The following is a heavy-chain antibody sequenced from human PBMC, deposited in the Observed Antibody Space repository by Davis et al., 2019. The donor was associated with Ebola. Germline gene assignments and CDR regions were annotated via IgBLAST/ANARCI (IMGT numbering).Heavy chain of an antibody. D-gene: IGHD2-2*01. V-gene: IGHV3-74*01. CDR3: ARDGGYCSSTSCFYYYYYGMDV. CDR1: GFTFSSYW. J-gene: IGHJ6*04. Sequence: PGGSLRLSCAASGFTFSSYWMHWVRQAPGKGLVWVSRINSDGSGTSYADSVKGRFTISRDNAKNTLYLQMNSLRAEDTAVYYCARDGGYCSSTSCFYYYYYGMDVWGKGTTVTVSS. CDR2: INSDGSGT.